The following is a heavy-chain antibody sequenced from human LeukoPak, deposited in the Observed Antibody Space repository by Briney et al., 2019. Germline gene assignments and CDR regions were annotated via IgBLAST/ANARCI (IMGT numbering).Heavy chain of an antibody. D-gene: IGHD2-2*01. V-gene: IGHV4-39*07. CDR1: GGSIASSSNY. CDR2: IFYTGNT. CDR3: AREGGDIVVVPASYMDV. Sequence: SETLSLTCTVSGGSIASSSNYWVWIRQPPGKGLEWIGNIFYTGNTYYNPSLKSRVTISVDTSNNQFSLNLASVTAADMAVYYCAREGGDIVVVPASYMDVWGKGTTVTVSS. J-gene: IGHJ6*03.